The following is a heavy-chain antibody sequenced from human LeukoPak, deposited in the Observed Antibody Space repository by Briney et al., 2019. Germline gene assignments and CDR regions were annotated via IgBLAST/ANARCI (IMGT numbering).Heavy chain of an antibody. CDR1: GFTFTKFW. V-gene: IGHV3-7*01. CDR3: AKDIVGGGDDY. CDR2: IQEDGKKE. Sequence: PGESLRLSCEASGFTFTKFWMSWVRQAPGKGQEWVANIQEDGKKENYVDSARGRFTISRDNAKNSIYLQMNSLRVEDTAVYYCAKDIVGGGDDYWGQGTLVIVSS. D-gene: IGHD2-21*02. J-gene: IGHJ4*02.